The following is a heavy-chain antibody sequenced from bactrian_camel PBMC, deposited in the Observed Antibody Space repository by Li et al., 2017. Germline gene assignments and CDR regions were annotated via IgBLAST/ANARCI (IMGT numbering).Heavy chain of an antibody. CDR3: AAGRSSLLRGICPGSNY. V-gene: IGHV3S53*01. CDR1: ESTYRSIC. J-gene: IGHJ4*01. D-gene: IGHD1*01. CDR2: IDCDGVT. Sequence: QLVESGGGSVQAGGSLTLSCSASESTYRSICMAWFRQAPGKERETVASIDCDGVTSYADTVKGRFTISKDDAKMMLYLQMNSLKPEDTAMYYCAAGRSSLLRGICPGSNYWGQGTQVTV.